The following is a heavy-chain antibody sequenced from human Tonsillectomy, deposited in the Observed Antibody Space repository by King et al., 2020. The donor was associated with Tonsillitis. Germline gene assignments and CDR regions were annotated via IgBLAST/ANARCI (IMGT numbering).Heavy chain of an antibody. J-gene: IGHJ5*02. CDR1: GGSISSGDYY. CDR2: IYYSGST. D-gene: IGHD2-2*01. CDR3: AREPPYCSSTSCYAGGFDP. Sequence: LQLQESGPGLVKPSQTLSLTCTVSGGSISSGDYYWSWIRQPPGKGLEWIGYIYYSGSTYYNPSLKSRVTISVDTSKNQFSLKLSSVTAADTAVYYCAREPPYCSSTSCYAGGFDPWGQGTLVTVSS. V-gene: IGHV4-30-4*01.